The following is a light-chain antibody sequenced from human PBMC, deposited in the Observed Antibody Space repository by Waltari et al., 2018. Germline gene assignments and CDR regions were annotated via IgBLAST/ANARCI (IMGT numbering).Light chain of an antibody. CDR3: QHYVRLPAT. J-gene: IGKJ1*01. V-gene: IGKV3-20*01. Sequence: EIVLTQSPATLSLSTGDRATLSCRASQSVSRALAWYQQKPGQAPRLLIYGASGRATGIPDRFSGSGSGTDFSLTISRLEPEDFAVYFCQHYVRLPATFGQGTKVEIK. CDR2: GAS. CDR1: QSVSRA.